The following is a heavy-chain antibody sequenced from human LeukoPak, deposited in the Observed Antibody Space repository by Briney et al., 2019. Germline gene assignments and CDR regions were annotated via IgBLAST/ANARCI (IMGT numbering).Heavy chain of an antibody. V-gene: IGHV1-2*02. CDR2: INPNSGGT. Sequence: GASVKVSCKASGYTLTGYYMHWVRQAPGQGLEWMGWINPNSGGTNYAQKFQGRVTMTRDTSISTAYMELSRLRSDDTAVYYCAREFGDSSSGGFDPWGQGTLVTVSS. J-gene: IGHJ5*02. CDR1: GYTLTGYY. D-gene: IGHD6-13*01. CDR3: AREFGDSSSGGFDP.